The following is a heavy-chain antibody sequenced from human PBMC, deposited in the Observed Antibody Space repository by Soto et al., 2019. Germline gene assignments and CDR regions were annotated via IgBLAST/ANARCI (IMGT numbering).Heavy chain of an antibody. CDR3: AILPGRFLEWLLSHDAFDI. Sequence: GASVKVSCKASGYTFTSYDINWVRQATGQVLEWMGWMNPNSGNTCYAQKFQGRVTMTRNNSISTAYMELSSLRSEDTAVYYCAILPGRFLEWLLSHDAFDIWGQGTMVTVSS. D-gene: IGHD3-3*01. CDR2: MNPNSGNT. J-gene: IGHJ3*02. CDR1: GYTFTSYD. V-gene: IGHV1-8*01.